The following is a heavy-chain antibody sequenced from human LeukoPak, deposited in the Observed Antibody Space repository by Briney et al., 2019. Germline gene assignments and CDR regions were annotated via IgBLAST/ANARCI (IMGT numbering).Heavy chain of an antibody. D-gene: IGHD2-2*01. CDR1: GYTFTSYY. Sequence: ASVKVSCKASGYTFTSYYMHWVRQAPGQGLEWMGIINPSGGSTSYAQKFQGRVTMTRDTSTSTVYMELSSLRSVDTAVYYCARYKVLRTSSYYYGMDVWGQGTTVTVSS. J-gene: IGHJ6*02. V-gene: IGHV1-46*01. CDR3: ARYKVLRTSSYYYGMDV. CDR2: INPSGGST.